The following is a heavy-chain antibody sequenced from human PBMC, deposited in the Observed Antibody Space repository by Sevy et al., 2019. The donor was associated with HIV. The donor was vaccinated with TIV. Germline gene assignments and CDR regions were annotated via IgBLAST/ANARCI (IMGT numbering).Heavy chain of an antibody. CDR1: VYTLSQLS. J-gene: IGHJ4*02. Sequence: ASVKVSCKVSVYTLSQLSMHWVRQAPGKGLEWMGSFDPEDGETHYAQMLQGRVTLTEDTSTNTAYMELRSLRSEDTAVYYCATTKDYYDSSGSPFDYWGQGTLVTVSS. D-gene: IGHD3-22*01. CDR3: ATTKDYYDSSGSPFDY. CDR2: FDPEDGET. V-gene: IGHV1-24*01.